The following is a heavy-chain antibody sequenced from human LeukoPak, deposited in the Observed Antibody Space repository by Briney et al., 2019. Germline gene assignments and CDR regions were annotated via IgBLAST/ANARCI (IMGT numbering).Heavy chain of an antibody. CDR3: AKVKDIVVVPAATYFDY. V-gene: IGHV3-30*02. CDR2: IRYDGSNK. J-gene: IGHJ4*02. D-gene: IGHD2-2*01. CDR1: GFTFSSYG. Sequence: GGSLRLSCAASGFTFSSYGMHWVRQAPGKGLDWVAFIRYDGSNKYYADSVKGRFTISRDNSKNTLYLQMNSLRAEDTAVYYCAKVKDIVVVPAATYFDYWGQGTLVTVSS.